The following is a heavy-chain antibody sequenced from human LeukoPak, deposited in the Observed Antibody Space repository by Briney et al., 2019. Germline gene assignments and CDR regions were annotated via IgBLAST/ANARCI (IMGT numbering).Heavy chain of an antibody. CDR3: ARDRQIAY. CDR1: GLTFGNYW. V-gene: IGHV3-7*01. Sequence: TGGSLRLSWAASGLTFGNYWLTWVRQAPGQGLEWVANIKQDGSEKHYVDSVKGRFTISRDNAKNSPYLQMNSLRAEDTAVYYCARDRQIAYWGQGTLVTVSS. CDR2: IKQDGSEK. J-gene: IGHJ4*02.